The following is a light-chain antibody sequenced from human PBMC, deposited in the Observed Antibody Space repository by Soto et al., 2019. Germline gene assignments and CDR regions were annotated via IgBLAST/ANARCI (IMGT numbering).Light chain of an antibody. J-gene: IGLJ2*01. CDR1: SSNIGDNH. Sequence: QTVVTQPPSVSAAPGQKVTIACYGSSSNIGDNHVSWYQQAPGTAPKLLIYDSNKRPSGIPDRFSGSRSDTSATLAITGLQTGDEADYYCGTWDGGLLFGGGTKLTVL. V-gene: IGLV1-51*01. CDR3: GTWDGGLL. CDR2: DSN.